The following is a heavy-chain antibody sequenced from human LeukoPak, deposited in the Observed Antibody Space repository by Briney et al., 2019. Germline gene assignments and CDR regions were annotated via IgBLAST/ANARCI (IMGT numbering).Heavy chain of an antibody. D-gene: IGHD1-1*01. J-gene: IGHJ4*02. Sequence: GGSPRLSCAASGFTFSSYAMSCVRQAPGKGLKWVSTINDNGAGTYYADSVKGRFTISRDDSYNTVSLQMNSLRADDTAVYYCAREETGDLDYWGQGTLVTVSS. CDR1: GFTFSSYA. CDR3: AREETGDLDY. CDR2: INDNGAGT. V-gene: IGHV3-23*01.